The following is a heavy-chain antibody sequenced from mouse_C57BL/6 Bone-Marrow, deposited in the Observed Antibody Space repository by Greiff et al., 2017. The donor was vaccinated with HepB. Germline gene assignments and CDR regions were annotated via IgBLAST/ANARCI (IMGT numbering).Heavy chain of an antibody. CDR3: ARIRGYFDY. CDR1: GYTFTSYW. V-gene: IGHV1-69*01. D-gene: IGHD3-2*02. J-gene: IGHJ2*01. CDR2: IDPSDSYT. Sequence: VQLQQPGAELVMPGASVKLSCKASGYTFTSYWMHWVKQRPGQGLEWIGEIDPSDSYTNYNQKFKGKSTLTVDKSSSTAYMQLSSLTSEDSAVYYCARIRGYFDYWGQGTTLTVSS.